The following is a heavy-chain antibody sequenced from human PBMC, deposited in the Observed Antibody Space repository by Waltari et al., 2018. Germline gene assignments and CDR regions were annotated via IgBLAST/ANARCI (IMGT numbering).Heavy chain of an antibody. CDR3: ARDLDFWSGVFDY. V-gene: IGHV6-1*01. CDR2: TFYRSRWYN. J-gene: IGHJ4*02. CDR1: GDSVPRHSSA. D-gene: IGHD3-3*01. Sequence: VQLQQSGPGLVKASQTLSLTCAIPGDSVPRHSSAWNWIRQSPSRGLEWLGRTFYRSRWYNDYAVFVKSRIIIKADTSKNHFSLQLNSVTPEDTAVYYCARDLDFWSGVFDYWGQGTLVTVSS.